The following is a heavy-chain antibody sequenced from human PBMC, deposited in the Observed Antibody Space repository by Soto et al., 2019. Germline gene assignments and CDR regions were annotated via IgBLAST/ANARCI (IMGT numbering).Heavy chain of an antibody. CDR2: ISGSGGST. CDR1: GFTFSSYA. CDR3: AKKRARSKSHFDWLLVRDYYMDV. V-gene: IGHV3-23*01. J-gene: IGHJ6*03. Sequence: EVQLLESGGGLVQPGGSLRLSCAASGFTFSSYAMSWVRQAPGKGLEWVSAISGSGGSTYYADSVTGRFTISRDTSKNTMYMQMNSPRAEDTAVYYCAKKRARSKSHFDWLLVRDYYMDVWGKGTTVTVSS. D-gene: IGHD3-9*01.